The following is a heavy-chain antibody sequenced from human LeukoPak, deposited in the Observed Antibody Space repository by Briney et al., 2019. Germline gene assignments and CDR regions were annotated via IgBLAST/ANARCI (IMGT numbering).Heavy chain of an antibody. CDR1: GFIFKKYW. J-gene: IGHJ4*02. CDR2: IKEDGSET. V-gene: IGHV3-7*01. Sequence: PGGSLRLSCAASGFIFKKYWMNWVREVPGKGVECLANIKEDGSETYYADSVKGRFTISRDNPKNLLFLQINSLRVEDTAVYYCARETPRRGETRDGYRWGQGTVVTVSS. D-gene: IGHD5-24*01. CDR3: ARETPRRGETRDGYR.